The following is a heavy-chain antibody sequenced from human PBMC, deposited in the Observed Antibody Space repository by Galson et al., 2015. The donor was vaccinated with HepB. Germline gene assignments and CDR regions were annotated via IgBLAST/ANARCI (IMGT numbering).Heavy chain of an antibody. Sequence: SVKVSCKASGGTFSSYAISWVRQAPGQGLEWMGGIIPIFGTANYAQKFQGRVTITADESTSTAYMELSSLRSEDTAVYYCARGGVATPISPLNWFDPWGQGTLVTVSS. J-gene: IGHJ5*02. CDR2: IIPIFGTA. CDR1: GGTFSSYA. V-gene: IGHV1-69*13. CDR3: ARGGVATPISPLNWFDP. D-gene: IGHD5-12*01.